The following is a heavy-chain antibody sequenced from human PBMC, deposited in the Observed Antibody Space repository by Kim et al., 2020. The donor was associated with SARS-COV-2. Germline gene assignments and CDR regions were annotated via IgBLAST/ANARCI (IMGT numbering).Heavy chain of an antibody. J-gene: IGHJ5*02. V-gene: IGHV4-34*01. CDR2: INHSGST. Sequence: SETLSLTCAVYGGSFSGYYWSWIRQPPGKGLEWIGEINHSGSTNYNPSLKSRVTISVDTSKNQFSLKLSSVTAADTAVYYCARGGKLTGSGMHWFDPWGQGTLVTVSS. CDR1: GGSFSGYY. D-gene: IGHD3-10*01. CDR3: ARGGKLTGSGMHWFDP.